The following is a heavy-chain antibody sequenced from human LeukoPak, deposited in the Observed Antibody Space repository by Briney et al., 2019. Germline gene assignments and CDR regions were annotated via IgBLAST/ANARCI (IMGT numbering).Heavy chain of an antibody. CDR2: INWNGGST. CDR1: GFTFDDYG. V-gene: IGHV3-20*04. D-gene: IGHD3-9*01. J-gene: IGHJ3*02. Sequence: GGSLRLSCAASGFTFDDYGMSWVRQAPGKGLEWVSGINWNGGSTGYADSVKGRFTISRDNAKNSLYLQMNSLRAEDTALYYCARDYDILTGYYAELNAFDIWGQGTMVTVSS. CDR3: ARDYDILTGYYAELNAFDI.